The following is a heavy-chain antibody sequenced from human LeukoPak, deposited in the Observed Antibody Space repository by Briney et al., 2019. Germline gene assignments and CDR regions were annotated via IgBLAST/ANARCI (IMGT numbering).Heavy chain of an antibody. CDR2: TRYDGSNK. CDR1: GFNFRSYA. J-gene: IGHJ4*02. D-gene: IGHD3-10*01. CDR3: AKNTMVRGVILDY. Sequence: GRSLRLSCAAPGFNFRSYAMHWVRQAPGKGLEWVAFTRYDGSNKYYADSVKGRFTISRDNSKSTLYLQMNSLRAEDTAVYYCAKNTMVRGVILDYWGQGTLVTVSS. V-gene: IGHV3-30*04.